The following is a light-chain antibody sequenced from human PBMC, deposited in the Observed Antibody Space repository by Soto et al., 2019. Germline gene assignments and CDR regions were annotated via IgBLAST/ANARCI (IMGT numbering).Light chain of an antibody. CDR3: SSYAGSNLGV. Sequence: QSVLTQPPSASGSPGQSVTISCTGTISDVGGYNYVSWYQQHPGKAPKLMIYEVSKRPSGVPDRFSGSKSGNTASLTVSGLQAEDEADYYCSSYAGSNLGVFGTGTKVTVL. CDR2: EVS. CDR1: ISDVGGYNY. J-gene: IGLJ1*01. V-gene: IGLV2-8*01.